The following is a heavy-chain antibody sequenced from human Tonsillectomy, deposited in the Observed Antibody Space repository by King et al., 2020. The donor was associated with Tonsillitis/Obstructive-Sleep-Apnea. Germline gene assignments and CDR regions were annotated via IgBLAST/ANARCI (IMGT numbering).Heavy chain of an antibody. CDR1: GGSIIPYY. V-gene: IGHV4-4*07. CDR3: ARDDGGRYANARDV. D-gene: IGHD3-16*01. J-gene: IGHJ6*02. Sequence: VQLQESGPGLVKPSETLSLTCTVSGGSIIPYYWSWIRQPAGKGLEWIGRIYTSGSTNYNPSLKSRVTMSVDTSKNQFSLKLSSVTAADTAVYYWARDDGGRYANARDVWGQGTPVTASS. CDR2: IYTSGST.